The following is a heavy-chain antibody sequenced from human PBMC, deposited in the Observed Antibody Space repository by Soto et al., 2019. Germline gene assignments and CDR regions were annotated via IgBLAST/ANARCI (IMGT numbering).Heavy chain of an antibody. CDR3: ARQVDIVDNGHYYYYYGMDD. CDR1: VGTFSSYA. V-gene: IGHV1-69*06. D-gene: IGHD5-12*01. CDR2: IIPIFGTA. Sequence: KCSFKASVGTFSSYAISWLRQAPSQVLECMGGIIPIFGTANYAQKFQGRVTITADKSKSTAYMELSSLRSEDTAVYYCARQVDIVDNGHYYYYYGMDDWGQGPTDTVSS. J-gene: IGHJ6*02.